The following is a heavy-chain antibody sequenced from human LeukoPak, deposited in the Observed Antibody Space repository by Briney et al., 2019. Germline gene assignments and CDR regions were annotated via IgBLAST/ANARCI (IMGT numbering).Heavy chain of an antibody. V-gene: IGHV3-7*01. CDR1: GVRFRNHW. J-gene: IGHJ6*04. CDR2: IKEDGSEK. CDR3: AKGVDV. Sequence: PVGSLRLSSEASGVRFRNHWMNWVRQAPGKGLEGVANIKEDGSEKYYVDSVKGRFTISRENARNSLFLQMNSLRAEDTAVYYCAKGVDVWGKGTTVTVSS.